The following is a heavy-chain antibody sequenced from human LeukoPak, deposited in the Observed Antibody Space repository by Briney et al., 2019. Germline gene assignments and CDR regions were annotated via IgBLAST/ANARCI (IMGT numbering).Heavy chain of an antibody. J-gene: IGHJ4*02. Sequence: GGSLRLSCAASGFTFSSYGMHWVRQAPGKGLEWVAVISYDGSNKYYADSLKGRFTISRDNSNNTLYLQMNSLRAEDTAVYHCAKGYRAYDSRYLFDYCGQGTLVTVSS. CDR3: AKGYRAYDSRYLFDY. CDR1: GFTFSSYG. D-gene: IGHD5-12*01. V-gene: IGHV3-30*18. CDR2: ISYDGSNK.